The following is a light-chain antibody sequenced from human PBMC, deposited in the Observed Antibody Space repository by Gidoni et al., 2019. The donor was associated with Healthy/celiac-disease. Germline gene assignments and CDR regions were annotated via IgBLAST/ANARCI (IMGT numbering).Light chain of an antibody. CDR2: EVS. CDR1: SSDVGGYNY. Sequence: QSALTQPPSASGSPGQSVTISCTGTSSDVGGYNYVSWYQQPPGKAPKLMIYEVSKRPSGVPDRFSGSKSGNTASLTVSGLQAEDEADYYCISYAGSNNLVFGGGTKLTVL. CDR3: ISYAGSNNLV. V-gene: IGLV2-8*01. J-gene: IGLJ2*01.